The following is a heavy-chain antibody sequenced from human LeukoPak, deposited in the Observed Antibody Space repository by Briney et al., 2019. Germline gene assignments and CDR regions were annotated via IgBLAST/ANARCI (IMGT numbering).Heavy chain of an antibody. CDR3: ARADSPYYFDY. V-gene: IGHV1-69*05. CDR1: GYTFTSYG. CDR2: IIPIFGTA. Sequence: ASVKVSCKASGYTFTSYGISWVRQAPGQGLEWMGGIIPIFGTANYAQKFQGRVTITTDESTSTAYMELSSLRSEDTAVYYCARADSPYYFDYWGQGTLVTVSS. J-gene: IGHJ4*02.